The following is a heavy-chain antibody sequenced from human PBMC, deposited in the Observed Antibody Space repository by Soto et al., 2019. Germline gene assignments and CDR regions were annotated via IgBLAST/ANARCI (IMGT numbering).Heavy chain of an antibody. V-gene: IGHV4-34*01. J-gene: IGHJ6*02. CDR2: INHSGST. CDR1: GGSFSGYY. D-gene: IGHD3-3*01. Sequence: SETLSLTCAVYGGSFSGYYWSWIRQPPGKGLEWIGEINHSGSTNYNPSLKSRVTISVDTSKNQFSLKLSSVTAADTAVYYCARGVKRGITIFGVVSFATTYGMDGWGQGTTVTVSS. CDR3: ARGVKRGITIFGVVSFATTYGMDG.